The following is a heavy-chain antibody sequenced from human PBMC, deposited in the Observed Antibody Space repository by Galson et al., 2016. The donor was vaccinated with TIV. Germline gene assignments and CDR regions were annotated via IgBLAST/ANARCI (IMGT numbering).Heavy chain of an antibody. CDR3: AREGYSDSSGYYFTYYYYGMDV. J-gene: IGHJ6*02. CDR1: GYTFVGHY. Sequence: SVKVSCKASGYTFVGHYIHWVRQAPGQGLEWMGWINPNSGGTEYPQTFQGRFTMTRDPSINTAYLELSSLRSDDTAVYYCAREGYSDSSGYYFTYYYYGMDVWGQGTTVIVSS. V-gene: IGHV1-2*02. D-gene: IGHD3-22*01. CDR2: INPNSGGT.